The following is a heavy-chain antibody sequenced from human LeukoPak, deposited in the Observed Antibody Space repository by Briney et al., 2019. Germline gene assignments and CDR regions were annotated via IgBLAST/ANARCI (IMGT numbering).Heavy chain of an antibody. CDR3: AKAYYGSGSYTNAFDI. V-gene: IGHV3-23*01. CDR2: ISGSGSLT. Sequence: GGSLRLSCEASGFTFSTYVMSWVRQAPGKGLEWVSGISGSGSLTYYADSVKGRFTISRDNSKNTLFLQMNSLRAEDTAVYYCAKAYYGSGSYTNAFDIWGQGTMVTVSS. CDR1: GFTFSTYV. J-gene: IGHJ3*02. D-gene: IGHD3-10*01.